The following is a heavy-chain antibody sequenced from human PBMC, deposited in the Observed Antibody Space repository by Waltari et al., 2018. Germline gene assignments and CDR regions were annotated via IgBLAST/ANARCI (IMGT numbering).Heavy chain of an antibody. CDR1: GGSISSSSYY. Sequence: QLQLQESGPGLVKPSETLSLTCTVSGGSISSSSYYWGWIRQPPGKGLEWIGSIDYSGGTYYNPSLKSRVTISVDTSKNQFSLKLSSVTAADTAVYYCVRHPGYGAYFDYWGQGTLVTVSS. J-gene: IGHJ4*02. CDR2: IDYSGGT. CDR3: VRHPGYGAYFDY. D-gene: IGHD3-10*01. V-gene: IGHV4-39*01.